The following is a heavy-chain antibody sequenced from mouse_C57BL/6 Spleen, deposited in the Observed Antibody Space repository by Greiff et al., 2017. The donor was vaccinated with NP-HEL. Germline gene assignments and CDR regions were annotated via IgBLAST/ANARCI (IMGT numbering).Heavy chain of an antibody. CDR2: IDPSDSET. CDR1: GYTFTSYW. D-gene: IGHD2-3*01. V-gene: IGHV1-52*01. CDR3: ARSRVDGYYYFDY. Sequence: QVQLQQPGAELVRPGSSVKLSCKASGYTFTSYWMHWVKQRPIQGLEWIGNIDPSDSETHYNQKFKDKATLTVDKSSSTAYMQLSSLTSEDSAVYYCARSRVDGYYYFDYWGQGTTLTVSS. J-gene: IGHJ2*01.